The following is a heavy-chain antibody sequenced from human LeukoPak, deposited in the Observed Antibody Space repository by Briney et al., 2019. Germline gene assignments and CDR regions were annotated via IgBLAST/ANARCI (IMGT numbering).Heavy chain of an antibody. D-gene: IGHD4-11*01. J-gene: IGHJ5*02. CDR1: GFTFNSYA. CDR3: ARVADYSNYDWFDP. V-gene: IGHV3-21*01. Sequence: GGSLRLSCAASGFTFNSYAMSWVRQAPGKGLEWVSSISSSSSYIYYADSVKGRFTISRDNAKNSLYLQMNSLRAEDTAVYYCARVADYSNYDWFDPWGQGTLVTVSS. CDR2: ISSSSSYI.